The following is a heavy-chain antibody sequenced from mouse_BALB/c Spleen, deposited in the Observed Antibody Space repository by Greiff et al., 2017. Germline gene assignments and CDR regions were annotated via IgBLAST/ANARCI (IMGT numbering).Heavy chain of an antibody. CDR1: GFSLSTYGIG. CDR3: ARIEGTTVAYAMDY. CDR2: IWWNDNK. Sequence: QVTLKESDPGILQPSQTLSLTCSFSGFSLSTYGIGVGWIRQPSGKGLEWLAHIWWNDNKYYNTALKSRLTISKDTSNNQVFLKIASVDTADTATYYCARIEGTTVAYAMDYWGQGTSVTVSS. J-gene: IGHJ4*01. V-gene: IGHV8-11*01. D-gene: IGHD1-1*01.